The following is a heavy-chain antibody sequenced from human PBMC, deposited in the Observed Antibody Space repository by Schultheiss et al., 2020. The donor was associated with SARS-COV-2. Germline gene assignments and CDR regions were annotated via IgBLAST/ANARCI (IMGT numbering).Heavy chain of an antibody. D-gene: IGHD4-17*01. J-gene: IGHJ5*02. CDR3: ASHPDHGDYLGWFDP. Sequence: ASVKVSCKASGYTFTGYYMHWVRQAPGQGLEWMGRINPNSGGTNYAQSFQGRVTMTRDTSINTAYMELSGLRSDDTAVYYCASHPDHGDYLGWFDPWGQGTLVTVSS. V-gene: IGHV1-2*06. CDR1: GYTFTGYY. CDR2: INPNSGGT.